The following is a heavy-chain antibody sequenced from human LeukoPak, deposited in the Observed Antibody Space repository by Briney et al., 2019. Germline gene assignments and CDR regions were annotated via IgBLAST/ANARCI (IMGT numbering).Heavy chain of an antibody. V-gene: IGHV3-30*03. CDR3: ARDRDIAAAGYYFDY. CDR1: GFTFSNYG. CDR2: ISYDGGDK. D-gene: IGHD6-13*01. Sequence: GGSLRLFCAASGFTFSNYGMHWVRQTPGKGLAWVAVISYDGGDKHYADSVKGRFTISRDNSKNTLYLQMNSLRAEDTAVYYCARDRDIAAAGYYFDYWGQGTLVTVSS. J-gene: IGHJ4*02.